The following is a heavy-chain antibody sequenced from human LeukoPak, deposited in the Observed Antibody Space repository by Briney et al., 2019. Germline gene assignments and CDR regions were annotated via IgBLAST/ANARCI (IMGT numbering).Heavy chain of an antibody. CDR1: GGSFSGYY. J-gene: IGHJ4*02. D-gene: IGHD2-15*01. CDR3: ARAGPDHYSFDY. V-gene: IGHV4-34*01. Sequence: SETLSLTCAVYGGSFSGYYWSWIRQPPGKGLEWIGEINHSGSTNYNPSLKSRVTISVDTSKNQFFLKLSSVTAADTAVYYCARAGPDHYSFDYWGQGTLVTVSS. CDR2: INHSGST.